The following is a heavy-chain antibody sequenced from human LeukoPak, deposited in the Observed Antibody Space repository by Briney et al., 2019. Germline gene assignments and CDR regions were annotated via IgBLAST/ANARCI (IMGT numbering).Heavy chain of an antibody. CDR2: ISSSSSYI. Sequence: PGGSLRLXCAASGFTFSSYSMNWVRQAPGKGLEWVSSISSSSSYIYYADSVKGRFTISRDNAKNSLYLQMNSLRAEDTAVYYCASGALERYSGSYTAYWGQGTLVTVSS. CDR3: ASGALERYSGSYTAY. D-gene: IGHD1-26*01. V-gene: IGHV3-21*01. J-gene: IGHJ4*02. CDR1: GFTFSSYS.